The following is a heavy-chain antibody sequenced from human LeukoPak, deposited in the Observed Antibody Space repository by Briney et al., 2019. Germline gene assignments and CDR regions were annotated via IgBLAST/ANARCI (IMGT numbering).Heavy chain of an antibody. V-gene: IGHV4-59*08. J-gene: IGHJ6*02. D-gene: IGHD3-22*01. CDR3: ARSIVVSVNYFYYGMDV. CDR1: GGSINNFY. Sequence: SETLSLTCTVSGGSINNFYWYWVRQPPGKGLEWIGYIYYTGGTNYNPSLKSRVTISVDTSKNQFSLKLSSVTAADTAVYYCARSIVVSVNYFYYGMDVWGQGTTVTVSS. CDR2: IYYTGGT.